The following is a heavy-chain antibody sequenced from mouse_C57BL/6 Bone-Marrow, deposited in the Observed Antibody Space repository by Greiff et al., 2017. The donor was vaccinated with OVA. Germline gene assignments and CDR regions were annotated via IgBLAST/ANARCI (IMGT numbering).Heavy chain of an antibody. J-gene: IGHJ1*03. D-gene: IGHD1-1*01. CDR3: ARHFPLDYYGSSYGYFDV. V-gene: IGHV5-6*01. CDR2: ISSGGSYT. Sequence: EVQGVESGGDLVKPGGSLTLSCAASGFTFSSYCMSWVRQTPDKRLEWVATISSGGSYTYYPASVKGRFTISRDNAKNTLYLQMSSLKSEDTAMYYCARHFPLDYYGSSYGYFDVWGTGTTVTVSS. CDR1: GFTFSSYC.